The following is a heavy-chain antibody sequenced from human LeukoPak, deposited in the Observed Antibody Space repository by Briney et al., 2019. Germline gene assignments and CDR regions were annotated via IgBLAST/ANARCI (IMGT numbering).Heavy chain of an antibody. J-gene: IGHJ4*02. D-gene: IGHD2-21*02. Sequence: PSETLSLTCTVSGGSISSSSYYCGWIRQPPGKGLEWIGSIYYSGSTYYNPSLKSRVTISVDTSKNQFSLKLSSVTAADTAVYYCARHTLIVVVTAISLFDYWGQGTLVTVSS. CDR2: IYYSGST. CDR1: GGSISSSSYY. CDR3: ARHTLIVVVTAISLFDY. V-gene: IGHV4-39*01.